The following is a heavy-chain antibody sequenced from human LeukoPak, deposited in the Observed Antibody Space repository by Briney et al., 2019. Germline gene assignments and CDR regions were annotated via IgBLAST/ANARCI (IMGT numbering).Heavy chain of an antibody. CDR1: GFTFSDYY. D-gene: IGHD2-2*01. CDR2: MSSSSSYT. Sequence: GGSLRLSCAASGFTFSDYYMNWIRQAPGKGLEWVSHMSSSSSYTNYADSVKGRFTISRDNAKNSLYLQMNSLRAEDTAVYYCAGDRGYGRTDYWGQGTLVTVSS. J-gene: IGHJ4*02. V-gene: IGHV3-11*06. CDR3: AGDRGYGRTDY.